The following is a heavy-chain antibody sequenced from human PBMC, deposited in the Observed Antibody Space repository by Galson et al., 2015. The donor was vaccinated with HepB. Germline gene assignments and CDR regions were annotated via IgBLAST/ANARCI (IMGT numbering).Heavy chain of an antibody. CDR1: GFTFRNYC. D-gene: IGHD5-18*01. CDR3: ARWEYGYPPRFDY. J-gene: IGHJ4*02. V-gene: IGHV3-74*01. Sequence: SLRLSCEASGFTFRNYCMHWIRQVPGKGLVWVAGLNFDGGKRNYEGSVKGRFFISRDNAKNTLYLEMNSLRAEDTGLYYCARWEYGYPPRFDYWGQGTLATVSS. CDR2: LNFDGGKR.